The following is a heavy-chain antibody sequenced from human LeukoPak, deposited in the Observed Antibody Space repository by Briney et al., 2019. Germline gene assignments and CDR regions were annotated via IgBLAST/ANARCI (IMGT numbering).Heavy chain of an antibody. Sequence: ASVKVSCKASGYTFTSYAMNWVRQAPGQGLEWMGWINPNSGGTNYAQKFQGRVTMTRDTSISTAYMELSRLRSDDTAVYYCARVIAVAGVDYWGQGTLVTVSS. V-gene: IGHV1-2*02. CDR3: ARVIAVAGVDY. J-gene: IGHJ4*02. CDR1: GYTFTSYA. D-gene: IGHD6-19*01. CDR2: INPNSGGT.